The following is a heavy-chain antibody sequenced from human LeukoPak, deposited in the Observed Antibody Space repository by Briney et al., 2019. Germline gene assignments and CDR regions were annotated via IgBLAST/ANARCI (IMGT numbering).Heavy chain of an antibody. V-gene: IGHV4-39*06. D-gene: IGHD6-13*01. Sequence: SETLSLTCSVSDNSITTSDYYWGWIRQPPGKGLEWIGSIYYRGSTYYNSSLKSRATISVDTSKSQFTLRLSSVTAADTAVYYCARVAAAGMIWGQGTLVTVSS. CDR2: IYYRGST. CDR3: ARVAAAGMI. CDR1: DNSITTSDYY. J-gene: IGHJ4*02.